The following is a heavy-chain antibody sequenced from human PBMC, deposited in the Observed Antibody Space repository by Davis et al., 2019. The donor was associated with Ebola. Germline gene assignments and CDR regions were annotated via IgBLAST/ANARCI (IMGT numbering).Heavy chain of an antibody. Sequence: GESLKISCAASGFTVSSNYMSWVRQAPGKGLEWVSVIYSGGSTYYADSVKGRFTISRDNSKNTLYLQMNSLRAEDTAVYYCARTYYYGSGPPGYWGQGTLVTVSS. CDR3: ARTYYYGSGPPGY. CDR1: GFTVSSNY. V-gene: IGHV3-53*01. J-gene: IGHJ4*02. D-gene: IGHD3-10*01. CDR2: IYSGGST.